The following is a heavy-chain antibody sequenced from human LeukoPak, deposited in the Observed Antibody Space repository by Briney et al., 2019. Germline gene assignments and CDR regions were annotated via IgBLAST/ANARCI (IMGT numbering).Heavy chain of an antibody. D-gene: IGHD6-19*01. CDR3: AKDAMAVARNVNWFDP. V-gene: IGHV3-23*01. CDR2: ISGSGGST. CDR1: GFTFSTHA. J-gene: IGHJ5*02. Sequence: PGGSLRLSCAASGFTFSTHAMNWVRQAPGKGLEWVSGISGSGGSTYYADSVKGRFTISRDNSKNTLYLQMITLRAEDTAVYYCAKDAMAVARNVNWFDPWGQGTLVTVSS.